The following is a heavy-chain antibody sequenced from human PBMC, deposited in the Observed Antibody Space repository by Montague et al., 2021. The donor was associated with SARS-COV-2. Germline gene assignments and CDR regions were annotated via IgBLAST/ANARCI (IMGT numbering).Heavy chain of an antibody. D-gene: IGHD4-17*01. CDR1: GGSFSGYY. V-gene: IGHV4-34*01. CDR2: INHSGST. Sequence: SETLSLTCAVYGGSFSGYYWSWIRQPPGKGLKWIGEINHSGSTNYNPSLKSRVTISVDTSKNQFSLKLSSVTVTDTAVYYCARGRAVTTFYYYYYGMDVWGQGTTVTVSS. J-gene: IGHJ6*02. CDR3: ARGRAVTTFYYYYYGMDV.